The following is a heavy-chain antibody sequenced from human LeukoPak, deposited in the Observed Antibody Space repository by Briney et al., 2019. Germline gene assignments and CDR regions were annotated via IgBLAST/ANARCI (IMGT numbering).Heavy chain of an antibody. Sequence: PGGSLRLSCAASGFTFSSYAMHWVRQAPGKGLEWVAVIPYDGSNKNYADSVKGRFTISRDNSKNTVYLQMNGLKAEDTAVYYCARDRGGALFDPWGQGTLVTVSS. J-gene: IGHJ5*02. CDR1: GFTFSSYA. D-gene: IGHD3-16*01. CDR2: IPYDGSNK. CDR3: ARDRGGALFDP. V-gene: IGHV3-30*04.